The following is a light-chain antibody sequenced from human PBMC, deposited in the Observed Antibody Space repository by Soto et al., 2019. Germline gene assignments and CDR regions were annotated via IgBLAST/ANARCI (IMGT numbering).Light chain of an antibody. J-gene: IGKJ1*01. CDR2: AAS. CDR3: RQTYSTPGT. Sequence: DIQMTQSPSSLSASVGDRVTITYRASRTISSYLNWYQQKPGKAPNLLIYAASNLQGGVPSRFSGSGSGTDFTLTISSLHSEDFATYYCRQTYSTPGTFGQGTKVDIK. V-gene: IGKV1-39*01. CDR1: RTISSY.